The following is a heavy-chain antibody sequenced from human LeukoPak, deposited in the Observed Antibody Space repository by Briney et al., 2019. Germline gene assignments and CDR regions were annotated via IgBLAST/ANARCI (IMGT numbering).Heavy chain of an antibody. CDR3: ARVKDFAYSFFDL. Sequence: PSETLSLTCTVSGGSISSYYWSWIRQPPGKGLEWIVYIYYSGSTIYNPSLKSRVTISVDTSKNHFSLNLTSVTAADTAVYYCARVKDFAYSFFDLWGRGTLVTVSS. CDR2: IYYSGST. CDR1: GGSISSYY. J-gene: IGHJ2*01. V-gene: IGHV4-59*01.